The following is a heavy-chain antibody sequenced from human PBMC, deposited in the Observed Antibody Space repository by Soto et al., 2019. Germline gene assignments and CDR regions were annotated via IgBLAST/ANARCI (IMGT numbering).Heavy chain of an antibody. V-gene: IGHV3-30*03. J-gene: IGHJ4*02. CDR2: ISYDGSNK. CDR3: ATRRPQDSSSWSFDD. CDR1: GFTFSSYG. Sequence: QVQLVESGGGVVQPGRSLRLSCAASGFTFSSYGMHWVRQAPGKGLEWVAVISYDGSNKYYADSVKGRFTISRDNSKNTLYLQMNSLRAEDTAVYYCATRRPQDSSSWSFDDWGQGTLVTVSS. D-gene: IGHD6-13*01.